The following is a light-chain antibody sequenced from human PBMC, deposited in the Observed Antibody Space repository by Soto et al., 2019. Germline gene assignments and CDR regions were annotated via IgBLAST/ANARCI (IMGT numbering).Light chain of an antibody. CDR1: QGISSY. Sequence: AIRMTQSPSSLSASTGDRVTITCRASQGISSYLAWYQQKPGKAPKLLIYAASTLQSGVPSRFSGSGSGTDFTLTISCLQSEEFATYYCHQYYSYPITVGQGTRLEIK. CDR2: AAS. CDR3: HQYYSYPIT. J-gene: IGKJ5*01. V-gene: IGKV1-8*01.